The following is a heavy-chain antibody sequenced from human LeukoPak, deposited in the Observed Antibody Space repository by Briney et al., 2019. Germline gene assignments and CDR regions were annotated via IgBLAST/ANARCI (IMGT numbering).Heavy chain of an antibody. CDR3: VRDPDILSGVAFDI. CDR2: ISQDGRAK. D-gene: IGHD3-9*01. V-gene: IGHV3-7*05. Sequence: GGSLRLSCAASGFRFSSDWMNWVRQAPGKGLEWVANISQDGRAKNYVDSVKGRFTVARDNAKNSLYLQMNSLRADDTAVYYCVRDPDILSGVAFDIWGQGTMVTVSS. CDR1: GFRFSSDW. J-gene: IGHJ3*02.